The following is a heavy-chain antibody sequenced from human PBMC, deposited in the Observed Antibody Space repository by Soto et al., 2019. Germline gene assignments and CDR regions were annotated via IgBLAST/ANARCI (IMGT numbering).Heavy chain of an antibody. CDR2: IIPIFGTA. Sequence: ASVKVSCKASGGTFSSYAISWVRQAPGQGLEWMGGIIPIFGTANYAQKFQGRVTITADESTSTAYMELSSLRSEDTAVYYCTLGFLGYCSGGSCYSVYYGMDVWGQGTTVTVSS. D-gene: IGHD2-15*01. J-gene: IGHJ6*02. CDR1: GGTFSSYA. CDR3: TLGFLGYCSGGSCYSVYYGMDV. V-gene: IGHV1-69*13.